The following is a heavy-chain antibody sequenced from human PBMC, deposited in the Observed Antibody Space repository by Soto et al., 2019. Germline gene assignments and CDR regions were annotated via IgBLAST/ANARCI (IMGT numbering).Heavy chain of an antibody. V-gene: IGHV1-2*02. J-gene: IGHJ6*02. D-gene: IGHD3-10*01. CDR3: ARDRFYYGSGSYYTYYCYGMVV. CDR2: INPNSGGT. CDR1: GDTFTGHY. Sequence: GASVKVSCKASGDTFTGHYMHWVRQAPGQGLEWMGWINPNSGGTNYAQKFQGRVTMTRDTSISTAYMELSRLRSDDTAVYYCARDRFYYGSGSYYTYYCYGMVVGDQETTVTVSS.